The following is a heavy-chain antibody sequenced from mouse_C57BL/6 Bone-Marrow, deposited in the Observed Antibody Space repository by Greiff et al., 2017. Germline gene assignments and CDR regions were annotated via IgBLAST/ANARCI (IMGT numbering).Heavy chain of an antibody. D-gene: IGHD1-1*01. CDR2: IYPGDGDT. V-gene: IGHV1-80*01. J-gene: IGHJ2*01. Sequence: VQLQESGAELVKPGASVKISCKASGYAFSSYWMNWVKQRPGKGLEWIGQIYPGDGDTNYNGKFKGKATLTADKSSSTAYMQLSSLTSEDSAVYFCARRNGSRWFDYWGQGTTLTVSS. CDR3: ARRNGSRWFDY. CDR1: GYAFSSYW.